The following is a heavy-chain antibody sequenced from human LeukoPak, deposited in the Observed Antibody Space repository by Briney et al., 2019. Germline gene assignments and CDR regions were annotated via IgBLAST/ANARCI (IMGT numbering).Heavy chain of an antibody. Sequence: PGGSLRLSCAASGFTFSSYSMNWVRQTPGKGLEWVSYISSSSSTIYYADSVKGRFTISRDNAKSSLYLQMNSLRAEYTAVYYCARDVLDYGDSDYAFDIWGQGTMVTVSS. J-gene: IGHJ3*02. CDR2: ISSSSSTI. CDR3: ARDVLDYGDSDYAFDI. CDR1: GFTFSSYS. V-gene: IGHV3-48*04. D-gene: IGHD4-17*01.